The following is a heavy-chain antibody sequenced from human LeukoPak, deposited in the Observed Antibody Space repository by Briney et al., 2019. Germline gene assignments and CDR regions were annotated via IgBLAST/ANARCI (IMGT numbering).Heavy chain of an antibody. CDR2: ISSSSSYI. Sequence: PGGSLRLSCAASGFTFRSYWMTWVRQAPGKGLGWVSSISSSSSYIYYADSVKGRFTISRDNAKNSLYLQMNSLRAEDTAVCYCARGSFTAVAVLGWAFDIWGQGTMVTVSS. CDR3: ARGSFTAVAVLGWAFDI. V-gene: IGHV3-21*01. CDR1: GFTFRSYW. D-gene: IGHD6-19*01. J-gene: IGHJ3*02.